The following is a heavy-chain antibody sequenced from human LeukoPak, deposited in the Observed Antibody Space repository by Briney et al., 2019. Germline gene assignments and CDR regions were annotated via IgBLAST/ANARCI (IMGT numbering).Heavy chain of an antibody. D-gene: IGHD2/OR15-2a*01. J-gene: IGHJ3*02. CDR1: GGSISSGGYY. V-gene: IGHV4-31*03. CDR3: ARTNNAFDI. CDR2: IYYRGST. Sequence: PSETLSLTCTVSGGSISSGGYYWSWIRQHAGKGLDWIGYIYYRGSTYYNPSLRSRVTISVDTSKNQFSLKLSSVTAADTAVYYCARTNNAFDIWGQGTMVTVSS.